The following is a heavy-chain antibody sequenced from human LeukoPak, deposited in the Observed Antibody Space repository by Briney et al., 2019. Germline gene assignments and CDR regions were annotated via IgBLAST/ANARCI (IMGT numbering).Heavy chain of an antibody. CDR2: IYPGDSDT. CDR1: GYSFNNYW. Sequence: GESLKISCKGSGYSFNNYWIGWVRQMPGKGLEWMGIIYPGDSDTRYSPSFQGQVTISADNSISTAYLQWSSLKASDTAMYYCARRVSLVVAGPGYWGQGTLVTVSS. D-gene: IGHD2-2*01. CDR3: ARRVSLVVAGPGY. V-gene: IGHV5-51*01. J-gene: IGHJ4*02.